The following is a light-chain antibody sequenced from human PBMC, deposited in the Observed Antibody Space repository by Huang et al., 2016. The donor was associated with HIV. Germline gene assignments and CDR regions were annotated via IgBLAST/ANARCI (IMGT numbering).Light chain of an antibody. J-gene: IGKJ5*01. CDR1: RPLLSTANNKSY. V-gene: IGKV4-1*01. Sequence: DIVMTQSPGSLTVSLGERASINCTSSRPLLSTANNKSYLAWYQQKPRQPPKALIYWAANRESGVPERFSGSGSGTDFTLTISSLQAEDVALYYCQQYYSASITFGQGTRVEI. CDR3: QQYYSASIT. CDR2: WAA.